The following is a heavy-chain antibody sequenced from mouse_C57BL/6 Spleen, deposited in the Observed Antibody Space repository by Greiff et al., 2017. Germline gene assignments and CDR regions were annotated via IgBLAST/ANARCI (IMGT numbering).Heavy chain of an antibody. CDR2: LDPNRGGT. Sequence: QVQLQQPGAELVKPGASVKLSCKASGYTFTSYWMHWVKQRPGRGLEWIGRLDPNRGGTKYNEKFRSKATLTVDKPSSTAYMQLSILTSEDSAVYYCARVGGNYLDYGGKGTTLTVSS. CDR3: ARVGGNYLDY. V-gene: IGHV1-72*01. J-gene: IGHJ2*01. CDR1: GYTFTSYW.